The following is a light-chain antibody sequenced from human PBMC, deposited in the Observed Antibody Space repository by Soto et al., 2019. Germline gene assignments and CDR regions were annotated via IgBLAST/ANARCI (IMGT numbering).Light chain of an antibody. CDR3: QQCGGSPLFS. J-gene: IGKJ3*01. CDR2: TTS. V-gene: IGKV3-20*01. Sequence: EIVLTQSPGTLSLSPGERATLSCTASQSVTSSCLACFQRKPGQAPRLLIHTTSIRATDIPDKFSGSGSGTDFTLNISRLEPQDSAVYYCQQCGGSPLFSFGPGTRVDI. CDR1: QSVTSSC.